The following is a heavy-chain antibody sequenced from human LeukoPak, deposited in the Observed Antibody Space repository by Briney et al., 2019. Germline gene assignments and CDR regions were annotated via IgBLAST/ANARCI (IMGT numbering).Heavy chain of an antibody. V-gene: IGHV1-69*05. CDR2: IIPIFGTA. CDR1: GGTFSSYA. D-gene: IGHD6-13*01. J-gene: IGHJ4*02. Sequence: ASVKVSCKASGGTFSSYAISWVRQAPGQGLEWMGGIIPIFGTANYAQKFQGRVTITTDESTGTAYMELSSLRSEDTAVYYCARAPLISQAANFDYWGQGTLVTVSS. CDR3: ARAPLISQAANFDY.